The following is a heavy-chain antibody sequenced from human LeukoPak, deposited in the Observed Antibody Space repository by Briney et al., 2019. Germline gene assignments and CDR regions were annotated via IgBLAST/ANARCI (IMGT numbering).Heavy chain of an antibody. V-gene: IGHV1-2*06. CDR2: IYSNSGGT. Sequence: ASVKVSCKASGYTFTGYYMHWVRQAPGQGLEWMGRIYSNSGGTNYAQKFQGRVTMTRDTSISTAYMELSRLRSDDTAVYYCARDPGSGYYYDYWGQGTLVTVSS. D-gene: IGHD3-22*01. CDR3: ARDPGSGYYYDY. CDR1: GYTFTGYY. J-gene: IGHJ4*02.